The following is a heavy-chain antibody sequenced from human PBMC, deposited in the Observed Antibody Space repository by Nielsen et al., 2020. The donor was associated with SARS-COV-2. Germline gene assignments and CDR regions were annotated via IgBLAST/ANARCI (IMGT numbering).Heavy chain of an antibody. J-gene: IGHJ6*02. CDR2: IDPSDSYT. CDR3: ATTSYYYYGMDV. V-gene: IGHV5-10-1*01. Sequence: GESLKISCKGSGYSFTGYWISWVRQMPGKGLEWMGRIDPSDSYTNYSPSFQGHVTISADKSISTVYLQWSSLKASDTAMYYCATTSYYYYGMDVWGQGTTVTVSS. CDR1: GYSFTGYW. D-gene: IGHD3-16*01.